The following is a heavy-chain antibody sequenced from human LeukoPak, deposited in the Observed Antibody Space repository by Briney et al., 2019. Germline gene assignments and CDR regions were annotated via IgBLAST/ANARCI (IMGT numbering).Heavy chain of an antibody. CDR3: ASPSSGQSFDI. CDR2: IYTGGNT. D-gene: IGHD6-19*01. Sequence: PGGSPRLSCAASGFIVSSNYMNWVRQAPGKGLEWVSVIYTGGNTYYADSVKGRFTISRDNSKNTLYLQTHSLRAEDTAVYYCASPSSGQSFDIWGQGTMVTVSS. V-gene: IGHV3-53*01. J-gene: IGHJ3*02. CDR1: GFIVSSNY.